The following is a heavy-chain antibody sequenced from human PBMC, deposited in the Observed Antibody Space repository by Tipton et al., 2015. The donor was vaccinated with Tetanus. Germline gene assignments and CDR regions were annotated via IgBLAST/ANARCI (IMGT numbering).Heavy chain of an antibody. D-gene: IGHD6-13*01. CDR3: AKGRSSWYLVRSDY. CDR2: ISGSGGST. CDR1: GFTFSSYA. Sequence: SLRLSCAASGFTFSSYAMSWVRQAPGKGLEWVSAISGSGGSTYCADSVKGRFTISRDNSKNTLYLQMNSLRAEDTAVYYCAKGRSSWYLVRSDYWGQGTLATVSS. J-gene: IGHJ4*02. V-gene: IGHV3-23*01.